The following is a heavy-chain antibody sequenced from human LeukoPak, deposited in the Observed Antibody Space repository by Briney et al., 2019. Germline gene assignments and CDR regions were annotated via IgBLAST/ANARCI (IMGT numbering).Heavy chain of an antibody. V-gene: IGHV4-31*03. CDR2: IYYSGST. Sequence: PSETLSLTCTVSGGSISSGGYYWNWIRQHPGKGLEWIGYIYYSGSTYYNPSLKSRVTISVDTSKNQFSLKLSSVTAADTAVYYCARSPLYSSSWVYYYYMDVWGKGTTVTVSS. CDR3: ARSPLYSSSWVYYYYMDV. CDR1: GGSISSGGYY. D-gene: IGHD6-13*01. J-gene: IGHJ6*03.